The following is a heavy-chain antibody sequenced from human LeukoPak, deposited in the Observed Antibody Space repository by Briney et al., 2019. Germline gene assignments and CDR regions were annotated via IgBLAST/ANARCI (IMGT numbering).Heavy chain of an antibody. CDR3: ARAEALKFRDFDY. V-gene: IGHV3-21*01. J-gene: IGHJ4*02. CDR2: ITSSGSYI. Sequence: GGSLRLSCAASGFTFSSYSMNWVRQAPGKGLEWVSSITSSGSYIYYADSVKGRFTISRDNARNSLYLQMNSLRAEDTAIYYCARAEALKFRDFDYWGQGTLVTVSS. CDR1: GFTFSSYS.